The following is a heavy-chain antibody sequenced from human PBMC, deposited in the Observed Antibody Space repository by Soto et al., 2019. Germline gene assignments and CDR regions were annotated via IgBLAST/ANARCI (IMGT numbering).Heavy chain of an antibody. D-gene: IGHD7-27*01. CDR2: IWYDGSNK. V-gene: IGHV3-33*01. Sequence: QVQLVESGGGVVQPGRSLRLSCAASGFTFSSYGMHWVRQAPGKGLEWVAVIWYDGSNKYYADSVKGRFTISRDNSKNTLYLQMNSLRAEDTAVYYCERARTGEGYLGYWGQGTLVTVSS. J-gene: IGHJ4*02. CDR3: ERARTGEGYLGY. CDR1: GFTFSSYG.